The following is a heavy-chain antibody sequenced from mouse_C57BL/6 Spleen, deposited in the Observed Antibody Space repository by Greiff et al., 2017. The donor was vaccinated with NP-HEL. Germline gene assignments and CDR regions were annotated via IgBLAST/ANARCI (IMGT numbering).Heavy chain of an antibody. CDR1: GISITTGNYR. D-gene: IGHD1-1*01. Sequence: EVQLQQSGPGLVKPSQTVFLTCTVTGISITTGNYRWSWIRQFPGNKLEWIGYIYYSGTITYNPSLTSRTTITRDTPKNQFFLEMNSLTAEDTATYYCARYGSSYGYFDVWGTGTTVTVSS. V-gene: IGHV3-5*01. J-gene: IGHJ1*03. CDR2: IYYSGTI. CDR3: ARYGSSYGYFDV.